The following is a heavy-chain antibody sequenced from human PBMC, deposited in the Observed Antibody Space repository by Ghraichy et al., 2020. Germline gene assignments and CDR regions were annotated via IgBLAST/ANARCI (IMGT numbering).Heavy chain of an antibody. D-gene: IGHD3-16*01. V-gene: IGHV3-7*01. CDR3: VRDNLGNGMDV. CDR2: IKQDGNEK. J-gene: IGHJ6*02. CDR1: GFSFETYW. Sequence: ESLNISCAASGFSFETYWMRWVRQAPGKGLEWVANIKQDGNEKDYMDSVKGRFTISRDNAKKSLYLHMNSVRDEDTAIYYCVRDNLGNGMDVWGQGTTVTVSS.